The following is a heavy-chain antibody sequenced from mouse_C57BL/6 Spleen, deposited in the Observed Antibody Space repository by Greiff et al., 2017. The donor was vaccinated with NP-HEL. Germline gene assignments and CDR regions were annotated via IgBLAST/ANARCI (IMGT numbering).Heavy chain of an antibody. J-gene: IGHJ3*01. V-gene: IGHV1-82*01. CDR3: ARAVGNYFAY. D-gene: IGHD2-1*01. CDR1: GYAFSSSW. CDR2: IYPGDGDT. Sequence: VQLQQSGPELVKPGASVKISCKASGYAFSSSWMNWVKQRPGKGLEWIGRIYPGDGDTNYNGKFKGKATLTADKSSITAYMQLSSLTSEDSAVYFCARAVGNYFAYWGQGTLVTVSA.